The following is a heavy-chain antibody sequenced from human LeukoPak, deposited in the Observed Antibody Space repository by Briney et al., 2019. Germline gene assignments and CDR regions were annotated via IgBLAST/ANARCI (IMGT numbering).Heavy chain of an antibody. CDR1: GDSISSTTYN. CDR2: IYYTGIT. CDR3: ARGFRYCSGGSCYPGVNWFDP. J-gene: IGHJ5*02. D-gene: IGHD2-15*01. Sequence: SETLSLTCTVSGDSISSTTYNWGWIRQPPGTGLEWIGSIYYTGITYYNPSLKSRVTMSIDTSENQFSLNLNSVTAADTAVYYCARGFRYCSGGSCYPGVNWFDPWGQGTLVTVSS. V-gene: IGHV4-39*01.